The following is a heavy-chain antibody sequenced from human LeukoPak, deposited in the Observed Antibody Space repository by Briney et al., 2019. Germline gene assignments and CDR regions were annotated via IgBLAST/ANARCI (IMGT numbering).Heavy chain of an antibody. V-gene: IGHV3-21*04. J-gene: IGHJ3*02. CDR3: ARDHPNAFDI. CDR1: GFTFSSYS. Sequence: GGSLRLSCAASGFTFSSYSMNWVRQAPGKGLEWVSSISSSGSTIYYADSVKGRFTISRDNAKNSLYLQMNSLRAEDTAVYYCARDHPNAFDIWGQGTMVTVSS. CDR2: ISSSGSTI.